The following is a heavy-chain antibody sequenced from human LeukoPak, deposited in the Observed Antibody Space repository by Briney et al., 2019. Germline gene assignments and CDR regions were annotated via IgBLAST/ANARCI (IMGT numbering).Heavy chain of an antibody. J-gene: IGHJ5*02. CDR2: IRYDGRIK. V-gene: IGHV3-30*02. D-gene: IGHD6-13*01. Sequence: GGSLRLSCAASGFTFSAYGVHWVRQAPGKGLEWVAFIRYDGRIKNYADSVKGRLTISRDNSKNTLYLQMNSLTTEDTSLYYCARNRAAAGDWLDPWGQGTLVIVSS. CDR3: ARNRAAAGDWLDP. CDR1: GFTFSAYG.